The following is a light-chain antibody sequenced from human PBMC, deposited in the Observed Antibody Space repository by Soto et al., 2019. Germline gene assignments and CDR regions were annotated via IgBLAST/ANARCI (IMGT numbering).Light chain of an antibody. CDR2: GAS. CDR1: QSVTNSY. V-gene: IGKV3-20*01. Sequence: EIVLTQSPGTLSLSPGEGATLSCRASQSVTNSYLAWYQQKPGEAPRLLIYGASSRPTGIPGRFSGSGSGTDFTLSITRLQPEDFAVYYCQHYGRSPFTFGPGTKVDVK. CDR3: QHYGRSPFT. J-gene: IGKJ3*01.